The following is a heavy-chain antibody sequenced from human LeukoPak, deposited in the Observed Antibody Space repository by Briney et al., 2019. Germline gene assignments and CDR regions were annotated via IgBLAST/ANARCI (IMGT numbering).Heavy chain of an antibody. Sequence: ASVKVSCKPTGYSFTAYYIFWMRPAPGQGLECMGWINLYNGATKYAQRFQSRVTMTRDTSISTAYMELSRLRSDDTAPYYCASWAGGNEPVASFDYWGQGTLVTVSS. V-gene: IGHV1-2*02. D-gene: IGHD1-14*01. CDR2: INLYNGAT. J-gene: IGHJ4*02. CDR1: GYSFTAYY. CDR3: ASWAGGNEPVASFDY.